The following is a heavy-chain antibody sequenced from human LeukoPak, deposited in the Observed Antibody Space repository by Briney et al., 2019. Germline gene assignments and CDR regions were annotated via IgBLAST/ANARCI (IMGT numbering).Heavy chain of an antibody. D-gene: IGHD6-19*01. J-gene: IGHJ4*02. Sequence: ASVKVSCKVSGYTLTELSMHWVRQAPGKGLEWMGGFDPEDGETIYAQKFQGRVTITADKSTSTAYMELSSLRSEDTAVYYCARDRSTTLLQWLVRRARGGYWGQGTLVTVSS. CDR2: FDPEDGET. CDR3: ARDRSTTLLQWLVRRARGGY. CDR1: GYTLTELS. V-gene: IGHV1-24*01.